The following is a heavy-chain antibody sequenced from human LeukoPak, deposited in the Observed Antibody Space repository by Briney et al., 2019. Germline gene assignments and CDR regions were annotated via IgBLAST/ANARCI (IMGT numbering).Heavy chain of an antibody. V-gene: IGHV3-21*01. CDR1: GFTFSSYS. D-gene: IGHD5-18*01. CDR2: ISSSSSYI. Sequence: GGSLRLSCAASGFTFSSYSMNWVRQTPGKGLEWVSSISSSSSYIYYADSVKGRFTISRDNAKNSLYLQMNSLRAEDTAVYYCAREYSYGYYYFDYWGQGTLVTVSS. CDR3: AREYSYGYYYFDY. J-gene: IGHJ4*02.